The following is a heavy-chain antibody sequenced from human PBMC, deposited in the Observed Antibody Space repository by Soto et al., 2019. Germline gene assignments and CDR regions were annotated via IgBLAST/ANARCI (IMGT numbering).Heavy chain of an antibody. CDR2: IWADGTNK. D-gene: IGHD3-10*01. Sequence: QVQLVESGGGVVQPGKSLRLSCAASGLTFRSFGMHWARQAPGKGLEWLAVIWADGTNKYYADSVKGRFTVSRDNSKNTLYLQMNSLRVEDTAVYYCARAQVTLAAMDVWGPGTTVIVSS. V-gene: IGHV3-33*01. J-gene: IGHJ6*02. CDR1: GLTFRSFG. CDR3: ARAQVTLAAMDV.